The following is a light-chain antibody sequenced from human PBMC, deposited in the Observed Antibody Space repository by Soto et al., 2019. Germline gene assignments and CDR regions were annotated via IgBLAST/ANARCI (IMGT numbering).Light chain of an antibody. Sequence: QSALTQPASVSGSPGQSITISCTGTSSDVGGYNYVSWYQHHAGKAPRLMIYASSNRPSGVSHRFFGSRSGNTASLTISGLQAEDEADYYCSSYTSGTTLYVFGTGTQLTVL. CDR3: SSYTSGTTLYV. CDR1: SSDVGGYNY. V-gene: IGLV2-14*01. J-gene: IGLJ1*01. CDR2: ASS.